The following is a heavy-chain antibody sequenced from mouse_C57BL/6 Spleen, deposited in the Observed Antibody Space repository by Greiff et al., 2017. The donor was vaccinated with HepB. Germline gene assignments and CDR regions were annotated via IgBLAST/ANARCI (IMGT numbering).Heavy chain of an antibody. D-gene: IGHD1-1*01. CDR2: ISSGSSTI. V-gene: IGHV5-17*01. J-gene: IGHJ4*01. CDR1: GFTFSDYG. CDR3: ARPPITTGYAMDY. Sequence: EVKLVESGGGLVKPGGSLKLSCAASGFTFSDYGMHWVRQAPEKGLEWVAYISSGSSTIYYADTVKGRFTISRDNAKNTLFLQMTSLRSEDTAMYYCARPPITTGYAMDYWGQGTSVTVSS.